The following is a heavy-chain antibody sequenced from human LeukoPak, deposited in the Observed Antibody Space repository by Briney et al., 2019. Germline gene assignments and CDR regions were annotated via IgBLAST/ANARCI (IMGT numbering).Heavy chain of an antibody. CDR1: GYTFTGYY. CDR3: ARGTLISTFPGDAFDI. D-gene: IGHD3-16*01. CDR2: INPNSGGT. V-gene: IGHV1-2*02. Sequence: ASVKVSCKASGYTFTGYYMHWVRQAPGQGLEWMGWINPNSGGTNYAQKFQGRVTMTRDTSISTAYMELSRLRSDDTAVYYCARGTLISTFPGDAFDIWGQGTMVTVSS. J-gene: IGHJ3*02.